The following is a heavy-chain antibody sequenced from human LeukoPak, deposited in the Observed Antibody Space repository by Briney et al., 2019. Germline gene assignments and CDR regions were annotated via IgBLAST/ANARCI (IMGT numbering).Heavy chain of an antibody. CDR2: IKSKTDGGTT. CDR3: TTEEWLRGFDP. D-gene: IGHD5-12*01. V-gene: IGHV3-15*01. CDR1: GFTFSNAW. Sequence: PGGSLRLSCPASGFTFSNAWMSWVRQAPGKGLEWVGRIKSKTDGGTTDYAAPVKGRFTISRDDSKNTLYLQMNSLKTEDTAVYYCTTEEWLRGFDPWGQGTLVTVSS. J-gene: IGHJ5*02.